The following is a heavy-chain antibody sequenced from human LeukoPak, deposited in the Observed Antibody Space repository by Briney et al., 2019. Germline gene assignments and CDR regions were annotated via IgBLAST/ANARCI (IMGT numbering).Heavy chain of an antibody. J-gene: IGHJ6*02. Sequence: PSETLSLTCTVSGGSISSYYWSWIRQPPGKGLEWIGYIYYSGSTNYNPSLKSRVTISVDTSKNQFSLKLSSVTAADTAVYYCARGGERYFDWSRINYYYYYGMDVWGQGTTVTVSS. CDR3: ARGGERYFDWSRINYYYYYGMDV. CDR2: IYYSGST. D-gene: IGHD3-9*01. V-gene: IGHV4-59*12. CDR1: GGSISSYY.